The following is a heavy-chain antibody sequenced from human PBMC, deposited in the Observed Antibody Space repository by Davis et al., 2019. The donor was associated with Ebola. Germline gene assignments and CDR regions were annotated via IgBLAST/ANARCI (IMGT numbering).Heavy chain of an antibody. J-gene: IGHJ4*02. CDR3: AKGADLES. V-gene: IGHV3-23*01. CDR2: SGTGGNT. Sequence: GESLKISCAASGFTFSSHWMTWVRQAPGKGLEWVSSSGTGGNTYYADSIKGRFTISRDNSKSTLYLQMNSLRAEDTATYYCAKGADLESWGQGTLVTVSS. CDR1: GFTFSSHW.